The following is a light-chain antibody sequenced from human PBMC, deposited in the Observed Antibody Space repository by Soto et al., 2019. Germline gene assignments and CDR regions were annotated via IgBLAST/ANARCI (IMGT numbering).Light chain of an antibody. Sequence: DMVLTQSPGTLSVSPGERATLSCRASQSVSSSYLALYQQKPGQAPRLHIYGASSRATGIPDRFSGSGSGTDFTLTISRLEPEDFAVYYCQQYGSSQLTFGQGTKVDIK. J-gene: IGKJ1*01. V-gene: IGKV3-20*01. CDR1: QSVSSSY. CDR3: QQYGSSQLT. CDR2: GAS.